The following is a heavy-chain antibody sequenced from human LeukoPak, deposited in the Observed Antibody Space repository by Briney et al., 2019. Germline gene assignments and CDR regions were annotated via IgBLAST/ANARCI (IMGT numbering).Heavy chain of an antibody. CDR1: GFTFSTYF. J-gene: IGHJ4*02. Sequence: GGSLRLSCAASGFTFSTYFMSWVRQAPGAGVEWVSSISGSGGSTYYADSVKGRFTISRDNSKKTVYLEMNSLRAEDTAVYYCAKPYYYDSTGYLFDYWGQGTLVTVSS. V-gene: IGHV3-23*01. CDR3: AKPYYYDSTGYLFDY. D-gene: IGHD3-22*01. CDR2: ISGSGGST.